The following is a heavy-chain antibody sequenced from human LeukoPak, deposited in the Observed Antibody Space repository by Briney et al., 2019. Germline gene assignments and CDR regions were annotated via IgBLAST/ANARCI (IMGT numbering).Heavy chain of an antibody. Sequence: GGSLRLSCAASGFSFCSYWMSWVRQAPGKGLEWVANIKQDGSEKYYVDSVKGRFTISRDNAKNSLYLQMNSLRAEDTAVYYCARDNVVVPAATRACWFDPWGQGTLVTVSS. CDR1: GFSFCSYW. V-gene: IGHV3-7*03. D-gene: IGHD2-2*01. J-gene: IGHJ5*02. CDR2: IKQDGSEK. CDR3: ARDNVVVPAATRACWFDP.